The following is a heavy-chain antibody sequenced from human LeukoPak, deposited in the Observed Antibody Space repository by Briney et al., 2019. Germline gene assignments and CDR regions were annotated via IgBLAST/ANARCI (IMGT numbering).Heavy chain of an antibody. V-gene: IGHV3-48*02. CDR3: ARDRWKLSAFDI. Sequence: GGSLRLSCAASGFTFNNYNMNWVRQAPGEGLEWVSYISSGSSTIYYADPVKGRSTNSRDKAKNSLFLQMNSLRDEHTAVYYCARDRWKLSAFDIWGDGTVVTVSS. CDR2: ISSGSSTI. D-gene: IGHD1-26*01. J-gene: IGHJ3*02. CDR1: GFTFNNYN.